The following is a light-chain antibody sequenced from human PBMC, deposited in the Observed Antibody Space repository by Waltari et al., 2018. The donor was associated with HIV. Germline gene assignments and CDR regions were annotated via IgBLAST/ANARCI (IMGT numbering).Light chain of an antibody. V-gene: IGLV3-19*01. Sequence: DLTQDPDVSVALGQAVRITFQGDTLTDAYPNWYQQKSGQAPVLVVFGENSRPSGIPDRFSASSSGNTAFLTISGAQAEDEADYYCNSRDSHTNHHFFGPGTKVTV. J-gene: IGLJ1*01. CDR2: GEN. CDR1: TLTDAY. CDR3: NSRDSHTNHHF.